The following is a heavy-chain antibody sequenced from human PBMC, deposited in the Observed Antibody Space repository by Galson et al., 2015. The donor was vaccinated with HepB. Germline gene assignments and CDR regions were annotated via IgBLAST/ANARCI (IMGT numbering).Heavy chain of an antibody. D-gene: IGHD6-13*01. CDR3: AKIQRIEAAFSNCFDP. J-gene: IGHJ5*02. CDR2: ISSTGTTM. CDR1: GFTFSSYT. V-gene: IGHV3-48*01. Sequence: SLRLSCAASGFTFSSYTMNWVRQAPGKGLESVSYISSTGTTMYYADSAKGRFTISRDNAQNSLYLQMNSLRAEDTAVYYCAKIQRIEAAFSNCFDPWGQGTLVTVSS.